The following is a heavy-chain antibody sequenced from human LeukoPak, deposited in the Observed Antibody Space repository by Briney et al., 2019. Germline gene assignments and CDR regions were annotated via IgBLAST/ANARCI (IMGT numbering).Heavy chain of an antibody. D-gene: IGHD6-6*01. Sequence: GGSLRLSCAASGFTFSSYWMNWARQAPGKGLEWVAVISSDGSNKYYADSVKGRFTISRDNSKNTLSLQMNSLRAEDTAVYYCARVVVSSSSDYFDYWGQGTLVTVSS. V-gene: IGHV3-30*03. J-gene: IGHJ4*02. CDR3: ARVVVSSSSDYFDY. CDR2: ISSDGSNK. CDR1: GFTFSSYW.